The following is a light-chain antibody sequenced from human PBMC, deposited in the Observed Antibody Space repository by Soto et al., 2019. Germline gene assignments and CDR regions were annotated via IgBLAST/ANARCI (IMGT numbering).Light chain of an antibody. Sequence: DIQMTQSPSTLSASVGDRVTITCRASQSISYWLAWYQQKPGKAPKLLIYKASSLESAVTSRFSGSGSGTEFTLTISSLQPDDFATYYCQKYNSYSYTFGQGTKLEVK. CDR1: QSISYW. CDR3: QKYNSYSYT. V-gene: IGKV1-5*03. J-gene: IGKJ2*01. CDR2: KAS.